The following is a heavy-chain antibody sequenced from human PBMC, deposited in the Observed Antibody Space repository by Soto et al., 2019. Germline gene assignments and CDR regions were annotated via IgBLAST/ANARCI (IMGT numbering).Heavy chain of an antibody. CDR1: GFTFSSYA. CDR2: ISGSGGST. V-gene: IGHV3-23*01. CDR3: AKVGRVRLHYDAFDI. D-gene: IGHD6-25*01. J-gene: IGHJ3*02. Sequence: GGSLRLSCAASGFTFSSYAMSWVRQAPGKGLEWVSAISGSGGSTYYADYVKGRFTISRDNSKNKLYMQMNSLRAEDTAVYYCAKVGRVRLHYDAFDIWGQGTMVTVSS.